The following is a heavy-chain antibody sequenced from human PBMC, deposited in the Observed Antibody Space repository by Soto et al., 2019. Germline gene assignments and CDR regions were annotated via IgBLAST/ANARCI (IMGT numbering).Heavy chain of an antibody. CDR3: ARAVDGIGSFDP. CDR2: INHSGST. D-gene: IGHD6-19*01. Sequence: SETLSLTCAVYGGSFSGYYWSWIRQPPGKGLEWIGEINHSGSTNYNPSLKSRVTISVDTSKNQFSLKLSSVTAADTAVYYCARAVDGIGSFDPWGQGTLVTVSS. J-gene: IGHJ5*02. CDR1: GGSFSGYY. V-gene: IGHV4-34*01.